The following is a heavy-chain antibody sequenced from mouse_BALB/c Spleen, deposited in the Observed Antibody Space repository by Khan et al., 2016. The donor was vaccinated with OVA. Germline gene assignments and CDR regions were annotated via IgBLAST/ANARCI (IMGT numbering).Heavy chain of an antibody. CDR1: GFTFSTYG. D-gene: IGHD1-1*01. J-gene: IGHJ3*01. CDR2: VSTGGGYT. Sequence: VQLKESGGDLVKPGGSLKLSCAASGFTFSTYGMSWVRQTPDKRLEWVATVSTGGGYTYYPDSVKGRFTISRDNAKNTLYLQMSGLKSEDTATFYCTRLAYYYDSEGFAYWGQGTLVTVSA. CDR3: TRLAYYYDSEGFAY. V-gene: IGHV5-6*01.